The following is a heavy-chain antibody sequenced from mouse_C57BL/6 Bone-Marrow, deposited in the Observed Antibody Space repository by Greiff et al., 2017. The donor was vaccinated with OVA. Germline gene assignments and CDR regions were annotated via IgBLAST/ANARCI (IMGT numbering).Heavy chain of an antibody. J-gene: IGHJ4*01. CDR3: ARVNFGSSFYAMDY. CDR1: GFNIKNTY. V-gene: IGHV14-3*01. Sequence: VQLQQSVAELVRPGASVKLSCTASGFNIKNTYMHWVKQRPEQGLEWIGRIDPANDNTKYDPKFKGKATMTADTSSNTAYLQLSSLSSEDTAVYCCARVNFGSSFYAMDYWGQGTSVTVSS. D-gene: IGHD1-1*01. CDR2: IDPANDNT.